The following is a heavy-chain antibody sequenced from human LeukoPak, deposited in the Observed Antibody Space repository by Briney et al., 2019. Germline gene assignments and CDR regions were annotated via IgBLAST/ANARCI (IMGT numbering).Heavy chain of an antibody. J-gene: IGHJ6*03. CDR2: ISPGDSDT. CDR1: GYSFTNYW. CDR3: ARQIGNPLYYYYMDV. Sequence: HGESLKISCKGSGYSFTNYWIGWVRQMPGKGLEWMGIISPGDSDTRYSPSFQGQVTISADKSISTAYLQWSSLKASDTAMYYCARQIGNPLYYYYMDVWGKGTTVTVSS. D-gene: IGHD4-23*01. V-gene: IGHV5-51*01.